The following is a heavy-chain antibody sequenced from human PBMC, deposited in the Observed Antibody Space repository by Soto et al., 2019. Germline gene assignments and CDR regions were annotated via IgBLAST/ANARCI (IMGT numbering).Heavy chain of an antibody. Sequence: GGTLRLSCTASGFTFTNYAMTWVRQAPGKGLEWVSSISESGGATYYTDSVKGRFTISRENSKNTLYLQMNGLRAEDTALYYCAKDTYSSSWYFWGQGTLVTVSS. D-gene: IGHD6-13*01. CDR1: GFTFTNYA. CDR3: AKDTYSSSWYF. J-gene: IGHJ4*02. CDR2: ISESGGAT. V-gene: IGHV3-23*01.